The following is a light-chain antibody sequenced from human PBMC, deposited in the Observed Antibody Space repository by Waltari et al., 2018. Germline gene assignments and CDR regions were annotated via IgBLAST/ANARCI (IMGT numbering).Light chain of an antibody. V-gene: IGKV3-15*01. CDR3: QQYFDWPMYT. CDR1: QSVTTN. Sequence: EIVMTQSPDTLSVSPGERATLSCRASQSVTTNLAWYQQKPGQAPRLLLSGASTRATGIPARFSGSGSGTDFTLTISSLQSEDFAVYYCQQYFDWPMYTFAQGTKLEIK. CDR2: GAS. J-gene: IGKJ2*01.